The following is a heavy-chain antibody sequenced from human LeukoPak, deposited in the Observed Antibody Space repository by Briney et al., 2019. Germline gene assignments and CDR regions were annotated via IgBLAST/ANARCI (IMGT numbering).Heavy chain of an antibody. CDR1: GFTFNTYA. D-gene: IGHD3-22*01. CDR3: AKVGCYDSNAYGHNYYYGMDV. J-gene: IGHJ6*02. CDR2: ISGSGDIT. Sequence: GGSLRLSCAASGFTFNTYAMSWVRQAPGKGLDWVSAISGSGDITYYADSVKGRFTISRDNSRDALYLQMNSLRAEDTAVYYCAKVGCYDSNAYGHNYYYGMDVWGQGTTVTVSS. V-gene: IGHV3-23*01.